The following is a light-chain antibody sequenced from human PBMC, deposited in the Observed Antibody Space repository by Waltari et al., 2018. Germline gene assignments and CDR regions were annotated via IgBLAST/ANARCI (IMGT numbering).Light chain of an antibody. V-gene: IGKV1-39*01. CDR3: QQSVSTVRT. CDR1: PSIYIY. CDR2: AAS. Sequence: TCRASPSIYIYLNWFQQKPGKAPKLLIYAASSLRSGVPSRFSGSGSGTDFTLIISSLQPEDFATYYCQQSVSTVRTFGQGTRVEVK. J-gene: IGKJ1*01.